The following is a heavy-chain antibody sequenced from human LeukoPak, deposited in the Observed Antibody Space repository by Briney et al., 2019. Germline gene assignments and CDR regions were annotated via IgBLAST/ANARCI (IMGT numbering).Heavy chain of an antibody. CDR2: INHRGRT. V-gene: IGHV4-34*01. CDR3: ARVDDY. J-gene: IGHJ4*02. D-gene: IGHD3/OR15-3a*01. Sequence: GSLRLSCAASGFTFNNAWMSWVRQAPGKGLEWIGEINHRGRTNYNPSLKSRVTMSVDTSKNQFSLKLNSVTAADTAVYYCARVDDYWSQGTLVTVSS. CDR1: GFTFNNAW.